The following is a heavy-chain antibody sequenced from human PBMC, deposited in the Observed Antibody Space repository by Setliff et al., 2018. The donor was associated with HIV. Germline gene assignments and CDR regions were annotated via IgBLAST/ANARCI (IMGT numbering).Heavy chain of an antibody. CDR1: GFLFSSYG. V-gene: IGHV3-64*02. CDR3: ARGDHDYVWGSLNS. D-gene: IGHD3-16*01. CDR2: IRSDGGSM. J-gene: IGHJ4*02. Sequence: GSLELSCTASGFLFSSYGMHWVRQAPGTGLEHVSGIRSDGGSMYYADSVRCRFTISRDNSKNTLYLQMGSLRTEDTAVYYCARGDHDYVWGSLNSWGQGTLVTVSS.